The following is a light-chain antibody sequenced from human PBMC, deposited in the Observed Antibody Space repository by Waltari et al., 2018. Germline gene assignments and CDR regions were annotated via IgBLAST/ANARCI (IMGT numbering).Light chain of an antibody. CDR3: QQYYSLLPT. Sequence: DIVMTQSPDSLPVSLCETATINCQSSRTLLYDSNKKNYLAWYQQKPGQPPKLLIAWASTRESGVPDRFSGSGSGTDFTLTISSLQAEDVALYYCQQYYSLLPTFGGGTKVEI. V-gene: IGKV4-1*01. J-gene: IGKJ4*01. CDR2: WAS. CDR1: RTLLYDSNKKNY.